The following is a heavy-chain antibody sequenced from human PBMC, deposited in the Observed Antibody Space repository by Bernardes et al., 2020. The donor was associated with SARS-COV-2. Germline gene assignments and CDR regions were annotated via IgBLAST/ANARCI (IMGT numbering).Heavy chain of an antibody. CDR3: AKEGQAPFGGMDV. Sequence: GGSLRLSCEASGFTFRIYPMTWVRQAPGKGLEWLSSISGSGGSTFYAGSLNGRFTISRDNAKNTLYLQMNSLRAEDTAVYYCAKEGQAPFGGMDVWGQGTTVTVSS. D-gene: IGHD3-10*01. V-gene: IGHV3-23*01. CDR1: GFTFRIYP. CDR2: ISGSGGST. J-gene: IGHJ6*02.